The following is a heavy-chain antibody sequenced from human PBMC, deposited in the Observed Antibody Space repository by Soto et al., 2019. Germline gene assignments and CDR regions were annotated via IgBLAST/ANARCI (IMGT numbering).Heavy chain of an antibody. Sequence: QVQLVESGGGLVKPGGSLRLSCAASGFTFSDYYMSWIRQAPGKGREWVSYISSSGSTIYYADSVKGRFTISRDNAKNSLYLQMNSLRADDTAVYYCTSVKVVAAVSMGYYFDFWGQGTLVTVSS. D-gene: IGHD2-15*01. CDR1: GFTFSDYY. CDR3: TSVKVVAAVSMGYYFDF. CDR2: ISSSGSTI. V-gene: IGHV3-11*01. J-gene: IGHJ4*02.